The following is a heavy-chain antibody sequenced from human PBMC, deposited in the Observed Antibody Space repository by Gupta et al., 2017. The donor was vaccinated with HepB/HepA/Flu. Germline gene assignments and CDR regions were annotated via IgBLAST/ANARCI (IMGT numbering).Heavy chain of an antibody. CDR1: GFTFTNYW. D-gene: IGHD1-7*01. V-gene: IGHV3-7*01. CDR3: ARLELANYFYGMDV. Sequence: VQLVESGGGLVQPGGSLRLSCAASGFTFTNYWMSWARQAPGKGLEWVANIKQDGTEQYSLDSVRGRFTVSRDNAKNSVYLHVNSLRVEDTAVYYCARLELANYFYGMDVWGQGTTVTVSS. J-gene: IGHJ6*02. CDR2: IKQDGTEQ.